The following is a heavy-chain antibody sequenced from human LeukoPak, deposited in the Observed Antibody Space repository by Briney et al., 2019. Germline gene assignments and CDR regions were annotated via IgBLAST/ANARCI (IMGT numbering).Heavy chain of an antibody. CDR3: ARYRGVVGIDY. D-gene: IGHD2-15*01. Sequence: SETLSLTCAVYGESFSGYYWNWIRQPPGKGLEWIGKINHSGNTKYNPSLKSRVTMSADTSKNQFSLKLSSVTAADTAVYYCARYRGVVGIDYWGQGTLVTVSS. CDR1: GESFSGYY. J-gene: IGHJ4*02. CDR2: INHSGNT. V-gene: IGHV4-34*10.